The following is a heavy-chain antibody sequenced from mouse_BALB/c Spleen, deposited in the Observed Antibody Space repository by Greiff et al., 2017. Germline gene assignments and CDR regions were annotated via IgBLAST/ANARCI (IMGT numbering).Heavy chain of an antibody. CDR3: ARYGNYGGQFAY. Sequence: EVKLMESGPSLVKPSQTLSLTCSVTGDSITSGYWNWIRKFPGNKLEYMGYISYSGSTYYNPSLKSRISITRDTSKNQYYLQLNSVTTEDTATYYCARYGNYGGQFAYWGQGTLVTVSA. CDR2: ISYSGST. D-gene: IGHD2-1*01. J-gene: IGHJ3*01. V-gene: IGHV3-8*02. CDR1: GDSITSGY.